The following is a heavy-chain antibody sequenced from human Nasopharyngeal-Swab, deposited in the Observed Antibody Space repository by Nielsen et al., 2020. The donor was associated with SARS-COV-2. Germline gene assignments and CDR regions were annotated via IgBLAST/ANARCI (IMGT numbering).Heavy chain of an antibody. Sequence: VRQAPGKGLEWVSAISGSGGSTYYADSVKGRFTISRDNSKNTLYLQMNSLRAEDTAVYYCAKDWDIDHVWGSYRYHPLFDYWGQGTLVTVSS. CDR2: ISGSGGST. V-gene: IGHV3-23*01. J-gene: IGHJ4*02. D-gene: IGHD3-16*02. CDR3: AKDWDIDHVWGSYRYHPLFDY.